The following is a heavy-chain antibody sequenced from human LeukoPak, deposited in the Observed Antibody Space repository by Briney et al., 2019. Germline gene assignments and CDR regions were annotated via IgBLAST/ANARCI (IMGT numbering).Heavy chain of an antibody. V-gene: IGHV4-39*07. CDR1: GGSISSSSYY. CDR3: ARDGLYYDSPFDY. CDR2: IYYSGST. D-gene: IGHD3-22*01. J-gene: IGHJ4*02. Sequence: SETLSLTCTVSGGSISSSSYYWGWIRQPPGKGLEWIGSIYYSGSTYYNPSLKSRVTISVDTSKNQFSLKLSSVTAADTAVYYCARDGLYYDSPFDYWGQGTLVTVPS.